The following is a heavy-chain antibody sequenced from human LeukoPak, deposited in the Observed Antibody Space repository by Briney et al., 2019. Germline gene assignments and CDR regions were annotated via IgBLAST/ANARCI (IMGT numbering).Heavy chain of an antibody. J-gene: IGHJ4*02. CDR2: ISSSGSTI. V-gene: IGHV3-11*01. Sequence: GGSLRLSCAASGFTFSDYYMSWIRQAPGKGLEWVSYISSSGSTIYYADSVKGRFTISRDNAKNSLYLQMNSLRAEDTAVYYCARVGYDILTGYSQRDLYYFDYWGQGTLVTVSS. CDR1: GFTFSDYY. D-gene: IGHD3-9*01. CDR3: ARVGYDILTGYSQRDLYYFDY.